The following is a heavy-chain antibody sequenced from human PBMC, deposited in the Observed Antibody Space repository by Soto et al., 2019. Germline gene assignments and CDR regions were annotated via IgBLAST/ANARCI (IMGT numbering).Heavy chain of an antibody. V-gene: IGHV1-69*02. CDR2: IIPILDLS. J-gene: IGHJ4*02. CDR1: GGTFTSYT. D-gene: IGHD6-19*01. Sequence: SVKVSCKASGGTFTSYTFTWVRQAPGQGLEWVGRIIPILDLSNYAQKFQGRVTITADKSTSTVYIELSSLGSDDTAVYYCARNPLRADAFWGQGTLVTVSS. CDR3: ARNPLRADAF.